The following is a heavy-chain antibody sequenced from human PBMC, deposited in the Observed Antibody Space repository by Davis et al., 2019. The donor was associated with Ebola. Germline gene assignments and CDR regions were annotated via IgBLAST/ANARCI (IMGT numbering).Heavy chain of an antibody. D-gene: IGHD6-19*01. CDR1: GGSISSSNW. CDR2: IYHSGST. Sequence: GSLRLSCAVSGGSISSSNWWSWVRQPPGKGLEWIGEIYHSGSTNYNPSLKSRVTISVDKSKNQFSLKLSSVTAADTAVYYCARSFVAGDWYFDLWGRGTLVTVSS. J-gene: IGHJ2*01. V-gene: IGHV4-4*02. CDR3: ARSFVAGDWYFDL.